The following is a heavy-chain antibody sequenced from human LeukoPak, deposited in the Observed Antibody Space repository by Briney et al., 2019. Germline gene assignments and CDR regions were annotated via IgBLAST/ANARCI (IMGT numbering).Heavy chain of an antibody. Sequence: GGSLRLSCAASGFSFSNYAMTWVRQAPGKGLEWVSTISSSGKSGDKTYYEDSVKGRFTISRDNSKNTPYLQVNRLRAEDTAMYYCLRGGWGSLLDYWGQGTLVTVSS. D-gene: IGHD2-21*01. CDR2: ISSSGKSGDKT. CDR1: GFSFSNYA. J-gene: IGHJ4*02. V-gene: IGHV3-23*01. CDR3: LRGGWGSLLDY.